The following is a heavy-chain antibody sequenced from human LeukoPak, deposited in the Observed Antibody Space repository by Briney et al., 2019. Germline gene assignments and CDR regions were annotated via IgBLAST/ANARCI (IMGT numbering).Heavy chain of an antibody. J-gene: IGHJ5*02. Sequence: GGSLRLSCAASGFSVSNNYMSWVRQAPGKGLKWVSMIYSGENTYYLDSVKGRFTISRDNSKNKLYLQMYSLRAEDTAVYYCARDSGYSGYALDLWGQGNLVTVSS. CDR2: IYSGENT. D-gene: IGHD5-12*01. CDR1: GFSVSNNY. V-gene: IGHV3-66*01. CDR3: ARDSGYSGYALDL.